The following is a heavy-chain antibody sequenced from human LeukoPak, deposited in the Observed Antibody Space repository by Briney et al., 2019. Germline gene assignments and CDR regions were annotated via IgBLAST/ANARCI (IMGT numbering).Heavy chain of an antibody. J-gene: IGHJ4*02. CDR2: IRYDGSNK. Sequence: GGSLRLSCAASGFTFSSYGMHWVRQAPGKGLEWVAFIRYDGSNKYYADSVKGRFTISRDNSKNTLYLQMNSLRAEDTAVYYCASNLVVPAATASDYWGQGTLVTVSS. D-gene: IGHD2-2*01. CDR3: ASNLVVPAATASDY. V-gene: IGHV3-30*02. CDR1: GFTFSSYG.